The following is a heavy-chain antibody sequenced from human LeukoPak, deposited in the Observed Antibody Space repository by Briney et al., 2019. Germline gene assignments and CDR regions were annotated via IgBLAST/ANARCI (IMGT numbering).Heavy chain of an antibody. V-gene: IGHV4-59*07. J-gene: IGHJ5*02. CDR1: VGSITSDY. D-gene: IGHD1-26*01. Sequence: PSDTLSLTCAVSVGSITSDYWSCIRHPRGKTLEWLGFISHSGSSNYNPSLKSRVTMSVDTSKTQFSLRLSSVTAADTAIYYCARVRGAVDALGWFDPWGQGTLVTVSS. CDR2: ISHSGSS. CDR3: ARVRGAVDALGWFDP.